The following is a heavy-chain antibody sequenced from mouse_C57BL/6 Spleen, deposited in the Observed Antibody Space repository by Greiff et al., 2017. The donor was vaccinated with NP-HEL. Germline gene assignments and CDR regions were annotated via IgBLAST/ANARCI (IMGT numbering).Heavy chain of an antibody. CDR1: GYTFTSYW. CDR2: IDPSDSYT. CDR3: ARSNYAADY. V-gene: IGHV1-50*01. J-gene: IGHJ2*01. Sequence: QVQLQQSGAELVKPGASVKLSCKASGYTFTSYWMQWVKQRPGQGLEWIGEIDPSDSYTNYNQKFKGKATLTVDTSSSTAYMQLSSLTSEDSAVYYCARSNYAADYWGQGTTLTVSS. D-gene: IGHD1-1*02.